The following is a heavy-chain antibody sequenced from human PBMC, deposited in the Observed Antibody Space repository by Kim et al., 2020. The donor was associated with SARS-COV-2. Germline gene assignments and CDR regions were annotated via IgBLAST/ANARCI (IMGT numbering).Heavy chain of an antibody. D-gene: IGHD6-13*01. J-gene: IGHJ6*02. V-gene: IGHV3-23*01. Sequence: YADSVKGRFTSSRNNSKNTLYLQMNSLRAEDTAVYYCAKWGIAAEYGRDVWGQGTTVTVSS. CDR3: AKWGIAAEYGRDV.